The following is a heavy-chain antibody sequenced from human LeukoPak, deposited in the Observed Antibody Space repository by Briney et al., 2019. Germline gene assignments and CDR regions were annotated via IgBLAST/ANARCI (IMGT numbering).Heavy chain of an antibody. J-gene: IGHJ5*01. V-gene: IGHV3-23*01. D-gene: IGHD2-21*01. CDR1: GFSFGNDA. CDR3: VKDPRDTYGTNWFVS. Sequence: GGSLRLSCVASGFSFGNDAMSWVRQAPRKGLQWVSQISGTGGATWYAGFARDRFTISRDNSKKTLYLQMSGLRVEDTAMYYCVKDPRDTYGTNWFVSWGQGTLLIVSS. CDR2: ISGTGGAT.